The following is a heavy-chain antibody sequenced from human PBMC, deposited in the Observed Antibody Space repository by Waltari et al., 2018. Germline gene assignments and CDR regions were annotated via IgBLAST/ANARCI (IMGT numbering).Heavy chain of an antibody. CDR2: IHYRGRA. V-gene: IGHV4-4*02. CDR1: GASNSSNDW. CDR3: ASDRPRGLFLYN. J-gene: IGHJ4*02. D-gene: IGHD6-6*01. Sequence: QVQLQESCPGLVKPSATLSLSCAATGASNSSNDWGSWVRQPPGKGLEWIGQIHYRGRANYNPNLASRDTLFIDTSLNQFALKLPSAVAADTAVYYCASDRPRGLFLYNWRQGTLVTVS.